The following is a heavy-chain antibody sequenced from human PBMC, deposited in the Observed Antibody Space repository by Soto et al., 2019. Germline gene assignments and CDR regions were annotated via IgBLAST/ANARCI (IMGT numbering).Heavy chain of an antibody. V-gene: IGHV3-48*02. J-gene: IGHJ4*02. Sequence: GGSLRLSCAASGFTFSSYSMNWVRQAPGKGLEWVSYISSSSSTIYYADSVKGRFTISRDNAKNSLYLQMNSLRDEDTAVYYCARVGTYSSGWYGRQIDYWGQGTLVTVS. CDR1: GFTFSSYS. D-gene: IGHD6-19*01. CDR3: ARVGTYSSGWYGRQIDY. CDR2: ISSSSSTI.